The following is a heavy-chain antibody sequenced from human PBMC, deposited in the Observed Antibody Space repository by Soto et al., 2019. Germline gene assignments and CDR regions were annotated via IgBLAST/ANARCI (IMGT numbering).Heavy chain of an antibody. CDR2: IDPSGGSS. J-gene: IGHJ4*02. Sequence: ASVKVSCKASGYTFSNYHIHWVRQAPGQGLEWMGIIDPSGGSSYYAQNFQGRVTMTRDTSTSTVYMELSSLRSEDTAVYYCARGRYEHGEHRFDTWGPGTLVTVSS. V-gene: IGHV1-46*01. CDR3: ARGRYEHGEHRFDT. CDR1: GYTFSNYH. D-gene: IGHD4-17*01.